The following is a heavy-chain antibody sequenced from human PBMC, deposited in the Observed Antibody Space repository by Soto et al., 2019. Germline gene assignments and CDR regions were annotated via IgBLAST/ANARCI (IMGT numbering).Heavy chain of an antibody. J-gene: IGHJ6*03. CDR2: IWYDGSNK. CDR1: GFAFSSYG. D-gene: IGHD4-17*01. V-gene: IGHV3-33*01. CDR3: PRGFFDYGKYYYYYYYMDV. Sequence: QVQLVESGGGVVQPGRSLRLSCAASGFAFSSYGMHWVRQAPGKGLEWVAVIWYDGSNKYYADSVKGRVTISRDNSTNTLYLKMNRRRAEDTAVYYCPRGFFDYGKYYYYYYYMDVWGKWTPVTVSS.